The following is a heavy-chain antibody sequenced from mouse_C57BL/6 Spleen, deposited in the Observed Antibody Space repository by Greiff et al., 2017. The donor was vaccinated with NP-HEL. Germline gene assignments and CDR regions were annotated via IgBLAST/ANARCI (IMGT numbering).Heavy chain of an antibody. CDR1: GYTFTDYE. J-gene: IGHJ2*01. Sequence: VQLQQSGAELVRPGASVTLSCKASGYTFTDYEMHWVKQTPVHGLEWIGAIDPETGGPAYNQKFKGKAILTADKSSSTAYMELRSLTSEDSAVYYCTRKGAAQAHFDYWGQGTTLTVSS. CDR2: IDPETGGP. D-gene: IGHD3-2*02. CDR3: TRKGAAQAHFDY. V-gene: IGHV1-15*01.